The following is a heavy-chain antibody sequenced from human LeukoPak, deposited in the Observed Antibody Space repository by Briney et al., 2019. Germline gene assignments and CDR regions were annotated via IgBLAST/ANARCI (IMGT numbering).Heavy chain of an antibody. Sequence: SETLSLTCTVSGGSISSSSYYWGWIRQPPGKGLEWIGSIYYSGSTYYNPSLKSRVTISVDTSKNQFSLKLSSVTAADTAVYYCARRARGTRPYYFDYWSQGTLVTVSS. J-gene: IGHJ4*02. V-gene: IGHV4-39*07. D-gene: IGHD3-16*01. CDR3: ARRARGTRPYYFDY. CDR2: IYYSGST. CDR1: GGSISSSSYY.